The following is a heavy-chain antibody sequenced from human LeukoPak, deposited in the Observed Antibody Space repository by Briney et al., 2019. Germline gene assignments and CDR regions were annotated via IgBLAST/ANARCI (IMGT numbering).Heavy chain of an antibody. Sequence: GGSLRLSCAASGFTFSRFAMNWARQAPGKGLEWVSGISDRGVSTYYADSVKGRFTISRDNSKNTLYLQMNSLRAEDTAIYYCAKDRYDSGWRLNDYWGQGTLVTVSS. V-gene: IGHV3-23*01. CDR1: GFTFSRFA. J-gene: IGHJ4*02. D-gene: IGHD6-19*01. CDR2: ISDRGVST. CDR3: AKDRYDSGWRLNDY.